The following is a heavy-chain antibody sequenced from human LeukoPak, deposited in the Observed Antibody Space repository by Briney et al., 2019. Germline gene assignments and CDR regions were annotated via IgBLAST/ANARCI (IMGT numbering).Heavy chain of an antibody. Sequence: SETLSLTCAVYGGSFSGYYWSWIRQPPGKGLEWIGRIYTSGSTNYNPSLKSRVTVSVDTSKNQFSLKLSSVTAADTAVYYCARDTYGSGRLDAFDIWGQGTMVTVSS. CDR1: GGSFSGYY. D-gene: IGHD3-10*01. CDR2: IYTSGST. V-gene: IGHV4-59*10. CDR3: ARDTYGSGRLDAFDI. J-gene: IGHJ3*02.